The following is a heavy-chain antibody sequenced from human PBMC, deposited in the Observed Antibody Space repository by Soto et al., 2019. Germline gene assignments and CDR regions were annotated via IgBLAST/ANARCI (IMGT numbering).Heavy chain of an antibody. Sequence: GGSLRLSCAASGFTFSSYAMSWVRQAPGKGLEWVSAISGSGGSTYYADSVKGRFTISRDNSKNTLYLQMNSLRAEDTAVYYCAKEIPPTYYYDSSGYSPGYWGQGTLVTVSS. CDR1: GFTFSSYA. V-gene: IGHV3-23*01. J-gene: IGHJ4*02. CDR3: AKEIPPTYYYDSSGYSPGY. CDR2: ISGSGGST. D-gene: IGHD3-22*01.